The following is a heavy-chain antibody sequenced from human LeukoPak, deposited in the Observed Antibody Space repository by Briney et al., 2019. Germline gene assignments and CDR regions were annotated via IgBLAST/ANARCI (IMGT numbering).Heavy chain of an antibody. CDR2: ISSSGSTI. Sequence: GGSLRLSCAASGFTFSSYSMNWVRQAPGKGLEWVSYISSSGSTIYYADSVKGRFTISRDNPKNSLYLQMNGLRAEDTAVYYCARGGNIGYNYNAFDIWGQGTMVTVSS. J-gene: IGHJ3*02. D-gene: IGHD3-22*01. CDR1: GFTFSSYS. V-gene: IGHV3-48*04. CDR3: ARGGNIGYNYNAFDI.